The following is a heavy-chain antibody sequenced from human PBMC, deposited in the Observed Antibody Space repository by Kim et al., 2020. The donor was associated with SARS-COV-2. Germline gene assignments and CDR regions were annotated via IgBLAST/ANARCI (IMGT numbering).Heavy chain of an antibody. CDR3: ARTLAVLAVAHGDYFDY. V-gene: IGHV4-34*01. D-gene: IGHD6-19*01. Sequence: LRRRVTISVDTSKNQFSLKLSSVTAADTAVYYCARTLAVLAVAHGDYFDYWGQGTLVTVSS. J-gene: IGHJ4*02.